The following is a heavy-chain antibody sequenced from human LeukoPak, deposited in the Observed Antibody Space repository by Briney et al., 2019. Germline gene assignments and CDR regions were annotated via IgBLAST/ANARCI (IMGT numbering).Heavy chain of an antibody. J-gene: IGHJ4*02. D-gene: IGHD3-22*01. V-gene: IGHV3-23*01. CDR1: GITLSNYG. CDR3: AKRGVVIRVILVGCHIEAYYFDS. Sequence: GGSLRLSCAVSGITLSNYGMSWVRQAPGKGLEWVAGISDSGGRTNYAGSVKGLFTISRDNPKNTLYLQMNSLRAEDTAVYFCAKRGVVIRVILVGCHIEAYYFDSWGPGALVTVSS. CDR2: ISDSGGRT.